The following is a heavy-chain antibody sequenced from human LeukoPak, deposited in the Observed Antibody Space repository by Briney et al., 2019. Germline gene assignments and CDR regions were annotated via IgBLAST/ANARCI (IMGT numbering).Heavy chain of an antibody. CDR2: IYTSGST. Sequence: SQTLSLTCTVSGGSISSGSYYWRWIRRPAGKGLEWIGRIYTSGSTNYNPSLKSRVTISVDTSKNQFSLKLSSVTAADTAVYYCARQPRMATFDYWGQGTLVTVSS. J-gene: IGHJ4*02. D-gene: IGHD5-24*01. CDR3: ARQPRMATFDY. CDR1: GGSISSGSYY. V-gene: IGHV4-61*02.